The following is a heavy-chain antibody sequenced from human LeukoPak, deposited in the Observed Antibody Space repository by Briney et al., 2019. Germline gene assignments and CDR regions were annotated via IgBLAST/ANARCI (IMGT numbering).Heavy chain of an antibody. CDR3: ARLSRIAAAGRYDYHSLDV. V-gene: IGHV4-59*01. D-gene: IGHD6-13*01. Sequence: SETLSLPCSVSGGSISGYYWSWIRPPPGKGLEWIAYIYYSGSANYNPSLKSRVTISVDTSKNQFSLKLTSVTAADTAVYYCARLSRIAAAGRYDYHSLDVWGKGTTVTVSS. CDR2: IYYSGSA. J-gene: IGHJ6*04. CDR1: GGSISGYY.